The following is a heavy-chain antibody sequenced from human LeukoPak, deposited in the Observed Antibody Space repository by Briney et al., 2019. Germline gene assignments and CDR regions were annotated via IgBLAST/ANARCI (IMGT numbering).Heavy chain of an antibody. J-gene: IGHJ6*02. CDR2: ISTYNGFT. D-gene: IGHD3-16*01. Sequence: ASVMVSCKASGYTFTTYGISWVRQAPGQGLEWMGWISTYNGFTNYARKFQGRVTMTTDTSATTAYMHLRGLTSDDTAVYYCARDGGARREMKYYYYYYGMDVWGQGTTVTVSS. CDR3: ARDGGARREMKYYYYYYGMDV. CDR1: GYTFTTYG. V-gene: IGHV1-18*01.